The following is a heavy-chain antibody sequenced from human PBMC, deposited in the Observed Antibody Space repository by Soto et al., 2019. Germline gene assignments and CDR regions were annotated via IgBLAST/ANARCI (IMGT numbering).Heavy chain of an antibody. Sequence: GGFLRLSCAASGFKVGSSYVTWVRQAPGEGLEWVSVIVSGGSTHYADSVTGRFTVSRDVSNNTVYLHMSSLRAEDTAVYFCATDSRNVGIGYFDSWGLGTLVTVSS. CDR2: IVSGGST. CDR1: GFKVGSSY. CDR3: ATDSRNVGIGYFDS. D-gene: IGHD1-26*01. J-gene: IGHJ4*02. V-gene: IGHV3-53*01.